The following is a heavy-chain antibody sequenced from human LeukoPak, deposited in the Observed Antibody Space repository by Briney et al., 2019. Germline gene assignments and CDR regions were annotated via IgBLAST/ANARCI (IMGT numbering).Heavy chain of an antibody. V-gene: IGHV4-39*07. CDR3: AAAETYYYDSSGYKTYYYDSSGYYY. Sequence: SETLSLTCTVSSGSISTSNYYWGWVRQPPGKALEWIGNIFYSGSTYYSPSLKSRVTISLDTSRNQFSLRLTSVTAADTAVYYCAAAETYYYDSSGYKTYYYDSSGYYYWGRGTLVTVSS. J-gene: IGHJ4*02. CDR2: IFYSGST. CDR1: SGSISTSNYY. D-gene: IGHD3-22*01.